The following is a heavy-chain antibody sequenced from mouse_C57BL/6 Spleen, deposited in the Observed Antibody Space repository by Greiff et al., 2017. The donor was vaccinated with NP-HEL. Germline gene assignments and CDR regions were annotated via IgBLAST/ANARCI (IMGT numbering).Heavy chain of an antibody. D-gene: IGHD1-1*01. CDR1: GFTFSSYA. V-gene: IGHV5-4*01. Sequence: EVQRVESGGGLVKPGGSLKLSCAASGFTFSSYAMSWVRQTPEKRLEWVATISDGGSYTYYPDNVKGRLTISRDNAKNNLYLQMSQLKSEDTAMYYCARVPYYGSSYDYFDYWGQGTTLTVSS. CDR2: ISDGGSYT. CDR3: ARVPYYGSSYDYFDY. J-gene: IGHJ2*01.